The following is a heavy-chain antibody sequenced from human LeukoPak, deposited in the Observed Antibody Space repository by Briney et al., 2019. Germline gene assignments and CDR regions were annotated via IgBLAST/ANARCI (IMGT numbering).Heavy chain of an antibody. D-gene: IGHD5-12*01. CDR1: GFTFSSYA. CDR2: ISGSGGST. CDR3: AKGAYDYIEIAYFDY. V-gene: IGHV3-23*01. J-gene: IGHJ4*02. Sequence: GGSLRLSCAASGFTFSSYAMSWVRQAPGKGLEWVSAISGSGGSTYYADSVKGRFTISRDKSKNTLYLQMNSLRAEDTAVYYCAKGAYDYIEIAYFDYWGQGSLVTVSS.